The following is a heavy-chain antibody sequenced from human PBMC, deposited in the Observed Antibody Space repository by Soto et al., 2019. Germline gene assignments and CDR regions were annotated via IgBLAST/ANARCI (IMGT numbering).Heavy chain of an antibody. J-gene: IGHJ6*02. D-gene: IGHD4-4*01. CDR2: IIPIFGTA. CDR1: GGTFSSYA. V-gene: IGHV1-69*13. Sequence: SVNVSCKASGGTFSSYAISWVRQAPGQGLEWMGGIIPIFGTANYAQKFQGRVTITADESTSTAYMELSSLRSEDTAVYYCASATTVTTFHYYYGMDVWGQGTTVTVSS. CDR3: ASATTVTTFHYYYGMDV.